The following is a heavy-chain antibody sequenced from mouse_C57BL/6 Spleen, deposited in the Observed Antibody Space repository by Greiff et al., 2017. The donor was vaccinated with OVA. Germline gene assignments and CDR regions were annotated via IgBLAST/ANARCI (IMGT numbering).Heavy chain of an antibody. CDR3: ALIAMDY. J-gene: IGHJ4*01. CDR1: GYTFTSYW. Sequence: QVQLQQPGAELVKPGASVKLSCTASGYTFTSYWMQWVKQRPGQGLEWIGEIDPSDSYTNYNQKFKGKATLTVDTSSSTAYMQLSSLTSEDSAVYYCALIAMDYWGQGTSVTVSS. V-gene: IGHV1-50*01. CDR2: IDPSDSYT.